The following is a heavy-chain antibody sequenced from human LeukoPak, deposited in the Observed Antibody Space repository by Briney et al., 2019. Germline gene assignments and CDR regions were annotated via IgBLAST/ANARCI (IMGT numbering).Heavy chain of an antibody. CDR1: GFTFSSYG. Sequence: GGSLRLSCAASGFTFSSYGMHWVRQAPGKGLEWVAVIWYDGSNKYYADSVKGRFTISRDNSKNTLYLQMNSLRAEDTAVYYCANFVKHNSTSDYWGQGTQVTVSS. V-gene: IGHV3-33*06. CDR2: IWYDGSNK. D-gene: IGHD1-1*01. J-gene: IGHJ4*02. CDR3: ANFVKHNSTSDY.